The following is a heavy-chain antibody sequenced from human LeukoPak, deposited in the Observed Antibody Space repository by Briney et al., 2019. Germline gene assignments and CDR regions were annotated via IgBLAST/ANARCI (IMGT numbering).Heavy chain of an antibody. CDR2: TSETGGAR. V-gene: IGHV3-23*01. Sequence: GSLRLSCVASGFAFSTSGMSWFRQAPGRGPEWVSGTSETGGARYYADSVRGRFTISKDNSKSTLFLQMDNLRAEDTALYYCAKAIARHRDLDAFDIWGQGTLVSVSS. CDR3: AKAIARHRDLDAFDI. CDR1: GFAFSTSG. J-gene: IGHJ3*02. D-gene: IGHD2-21*01.